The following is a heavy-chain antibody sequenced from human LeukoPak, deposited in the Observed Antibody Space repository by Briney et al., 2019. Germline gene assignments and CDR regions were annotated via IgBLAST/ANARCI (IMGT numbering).Heavy chain of an antibody. J-gene: IGHJ4*02. CDR2: INYSGST. Sequence: TQSLTCTLSVRLISIGGYCWSWIRQHPGKGLDWIGYINYSGSTYYNPSLKSRVTISVDTSKNQFSLKLSSVTAADTAVYYCARGSSYYYHYDYWGQGTLVTVSS. CDR3: ARGSSYYYHYDY. CDR1: VRLISIGGYC. D-gene: IGHD3-22*01. V-gene: IGHV4-31*03.